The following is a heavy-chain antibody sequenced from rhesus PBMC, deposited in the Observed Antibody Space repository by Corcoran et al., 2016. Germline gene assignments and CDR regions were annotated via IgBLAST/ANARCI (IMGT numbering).Heavy chain of an antibody. CDR1: GYSISSNY. Sequence: QVQLQESGPGLVRPSETLSLTCAVSGYSISSNYWSWIPQPQGKGLEWIGYIYGSTASTYHNPPLKSRVPISTDTSKNHFSLRLSSVTAADTAVYYCARGPIDYWGQGVLVTVSS. J-gene: IGHJ4*01. V-gene: IGHV4-147*01. CDR3: ARGPIDY. CDR2: IYGSTAST.